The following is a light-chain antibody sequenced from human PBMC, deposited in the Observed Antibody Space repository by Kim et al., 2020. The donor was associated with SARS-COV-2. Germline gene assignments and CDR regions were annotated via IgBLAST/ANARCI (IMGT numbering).Light chain of an antibody. V-gene: IGLV2-8*01. Sequence: QSVPTSCTGTSSDVGDYNYVSWYQQHPGQAPNLMIYDVNKRPSGVPDRFSGSRSGNTASLTVSGLQAEDEADYYCSSYAGSNNWVFGGGTQLTVL. J-gene: IGLJ3*02. CDR1: SSDVGDYNY. CDR3: SSYAGSNNWV. CDR2: DVN.